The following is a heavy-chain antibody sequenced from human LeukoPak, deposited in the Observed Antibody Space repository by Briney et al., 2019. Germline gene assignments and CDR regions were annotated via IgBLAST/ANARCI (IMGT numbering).Heavy chain of an antibody. J-gene: IGHJ4*02. CDR3: ATNIVGPTLDY. Sequence: GGSLRLSCAAPGFTFSSYWMHWVRQAPGKGLVWVPGTNSDGSTTAYADSVKGRFTISRDNAKNTLYLQMNSLRAEDTAVYYCATNIVGPTLDYWGQGTLVTVSS. D-gene: IGHD1-26*01. V-gene: IGHV3-74*01. CDR1: GFTFSSYW. CDR2: TNSDGSTT.